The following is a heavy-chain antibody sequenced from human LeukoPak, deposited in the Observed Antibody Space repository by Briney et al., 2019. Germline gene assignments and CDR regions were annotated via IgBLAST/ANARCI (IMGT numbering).Heavy chain of an antibody. CDR2: INPDSGGT. Sequence: ASVKISCKATGYTFTGHHLHWVRQAPGQGLEWMGWINPDSGGTRYAQKFQGRVTMTRDTSTSTAYMELSRLGSDDTAVYYCAREYTLRGVIGFDYWGQGTLVTVSS. J-gene: IGHJ4*02. D-gene: IGHD3-10*01. CDR1: GYTFTGHH. CDR3: AREYTLRGVIGFDY. V-gene: IGHV1-2*02.